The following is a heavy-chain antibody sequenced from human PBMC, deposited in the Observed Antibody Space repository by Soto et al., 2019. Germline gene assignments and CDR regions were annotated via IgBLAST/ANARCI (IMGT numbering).Heavy chain of an antibody. D-gene: IGHD3-10*01. Sequence: QVQLVQSGAEVKKPGASVKVSCKASGYTFTSYAMHWVRQAPGQRLEWMGWINAGNGNTKYSQKFQGRVTITRDTSASTAYMELSSLRSEDTAVYYCASGITMVRGVILGAFDIWGQGTMVTVSS. CDR3: ASGITMVRGVILGAFDI. CDR2: INAGNGNT. V-gene: IGHV1-3*01. CDR1: GYTFTSYA. J-gene: IGHJ3*02.